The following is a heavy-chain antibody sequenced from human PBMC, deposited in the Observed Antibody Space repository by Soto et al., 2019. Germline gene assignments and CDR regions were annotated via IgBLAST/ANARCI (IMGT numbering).Heavy chain of an antibody. Sequence: SETLSLTCAVSCGSISSGGYSWSWIRQPPGKGLEWIGYIYHSGSTYYNPSLKSRVTISVDRSKNQFSLKLSSVTAADTAVYYCARVGYSSNRQPFDPWGQGTLVTVSS. J-gene: IGHJ5*02. CDR1: CGSISSGGYS. V-gene: IGHV4-30-2*01. CDR3: ARVGYSSNRQPFDP. D-gene: IGHD6-13*01. CDR2: IYHSGST.